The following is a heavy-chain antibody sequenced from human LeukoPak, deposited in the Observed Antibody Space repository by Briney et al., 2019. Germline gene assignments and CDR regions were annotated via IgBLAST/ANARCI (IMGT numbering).Heavy chain of an antibody. V-gene: IGHV4-59*01. CDR2: IYYSGST. CDR1: GGSISSYY. J-gene: IGHJ4*02. CDR3: ARGPYYDFWSAPFDY. Sequence: SETLSLTCTVSGGSISSYYWSWIRQPPGKGLEWIGYIYYSGSTNYNPSLKSRVTISVDTSKNQFSLKLSSVTAADTAVYYCARGPYYDFWSAPFDYWGQGTLVTVSS. D-gene: IGHD3-3*01.